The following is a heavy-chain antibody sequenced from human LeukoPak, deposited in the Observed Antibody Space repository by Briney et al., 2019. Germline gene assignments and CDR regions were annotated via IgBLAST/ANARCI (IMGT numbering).Heavy chain of an antibody. Sequence: GGSLRLSCAGSGFTLSSNWMHWVRQAPGKGLVWVARFYSDGGRTNYADSVKGRFTISGDNAKNTQYLQMSSLRAEDTAVYYCAREPTYYYDSSGYYYSPFDAFDIWGQGTMVTVSS. CDR1: GFTLSSNW. D-gene: IGHD3-22*01. V-gene: IGHV3-74*01. CDR3: AREPTYYYDSSGYYYSPFDAFDI. J-gene: IGHJ3*02. CDR2: FYSDGGRT.